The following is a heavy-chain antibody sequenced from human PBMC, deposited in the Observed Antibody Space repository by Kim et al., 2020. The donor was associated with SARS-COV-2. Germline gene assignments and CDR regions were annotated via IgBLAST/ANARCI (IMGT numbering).Heavy chain of an antibody. J-gene: IGHJ6*02. CDR2: IYYSGST. CDR3: ARRGEVAAAGTHYYYGMDV. V-gene: IGHV4-39*01. Sequence: SETLSLTCTVSGGSISSSSYYWGWIRQPPGKGLEWIGSIYYSGSTYYNPSLKSRVTISVDTSKNQFSLKLSSVTAADTAVYYCARRGEVAAAGTHYYYGMDVWGQGTTVTVAS. D-gene: IGHD6-13*01. CDR1: GGSISSSSYY.